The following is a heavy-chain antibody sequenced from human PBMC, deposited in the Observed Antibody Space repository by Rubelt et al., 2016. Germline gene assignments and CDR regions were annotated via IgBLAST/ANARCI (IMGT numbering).Heavy chain of an antibody. J-gene: IGHJ6*02. V-gene: IGHV1-18*01. Sequence: QGLEWMGWISAYNGNTNYAQRLQGRVTMTTDTSTSTAYMELRSLRSEDTAVYYCATDIVSGVSSRHFHYYYYGMDVWGQGTTVTVSS. CDR2: ISAYNGNT. D-gene: IGHD2/OR15-2a*01. CDR3: ATDIVSGVSSRHFHYYYYGMDV.